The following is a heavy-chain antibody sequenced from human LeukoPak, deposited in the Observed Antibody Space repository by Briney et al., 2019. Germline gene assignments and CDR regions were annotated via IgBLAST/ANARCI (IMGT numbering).Heavy chain of an antibody. D-gene: IGHD3-10*02. CDR1: GGSISSSSYY. V-gene: IGHV4-39*01. CDR2: IYYSGST. Sequence: KPSGTPSLTCTFSGGSISSSSYYWGWIRPPPRKGLEWVGGIYYSGSTYYNPSLKSRVTISVDTSKNQFSLKLSSVTAADTAVYYCARQGSLGSGSYYNENWGQGTLVTVSS. J-gene: IGHJ4*02. CDR3: ARQGSLGSGSYYNEN.